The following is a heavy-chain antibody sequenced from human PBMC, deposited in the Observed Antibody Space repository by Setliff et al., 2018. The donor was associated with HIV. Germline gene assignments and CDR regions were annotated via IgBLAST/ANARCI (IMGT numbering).Heavy chain of an antibody. J-gene: IGHJ4*02. V-gene: IGHV4-59*01. CDR2: ISDSGST. CDR3: ARAKGPYDGRNFDY. Sequence: SETLSLTCNVSGGSINSYYWSWIRQPPGKGLEWIGYISDSGSTNYNPSLKRRVTISVDTSKNQFSLRVSSVTAADTAVYYCARAKGPYDGRNFDYWGQGTLVTVSS. CDR1: GGSINSYY. D-gene: IGHD3-10*01.